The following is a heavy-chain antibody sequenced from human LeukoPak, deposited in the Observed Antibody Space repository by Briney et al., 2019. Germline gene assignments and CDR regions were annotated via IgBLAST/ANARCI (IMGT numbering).Heavy chain of an antibody. Sequence: GGSLRLSCAASRFILINYWIHWVRQAPGKGLVWVSHVNNDGSATSYADSVKGRFTISRDSAKNTVYLHMNSLRVEDTAVYYCTSFFETNWGQGTLVTVSS. CDR2: VNNDGSAT. V-gene: IGHV3-74*01. D-gene: IGHD2/OR15-2a*01. CDR1: RFILINYW. CDR3: TSFFETN. J-gene: IGHJ4*02.